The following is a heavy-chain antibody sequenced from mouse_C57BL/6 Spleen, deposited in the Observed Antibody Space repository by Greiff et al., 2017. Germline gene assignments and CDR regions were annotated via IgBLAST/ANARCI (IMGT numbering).Heavy chain of an antibody. CDR1: GYTFTSYW. D-gene: IGHD2-5*01. CDR2: IYPGSGST. Sequence: VQLQQPGASVKMSCKASGYTFTSYWITWVKPRPGQGLEWIGDIYPGSGSTNYNEKFKSKATLTVDTSSSTAYMQLSSLTSEDSAVYYCASSIVTSYYYAIDYWGQGASVTVSS. CDR3: ASSIVTSYYYAIDY. V-gene: IGHV1-55*01. J-gene: IGHJ4*01.